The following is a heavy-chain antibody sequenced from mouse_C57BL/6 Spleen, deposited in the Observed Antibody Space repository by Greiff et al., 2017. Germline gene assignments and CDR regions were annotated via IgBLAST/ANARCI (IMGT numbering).Heavy chain of an antibody. CDR2: IWSDGST. CDR1: GFSLTSYG. J-gene: IGHJ3*01. D-gene: IGHD1-1*01. Sequence: QVQLKESGPGLVAPSPSLSITCTVSGFSLTSYGVHWVRQPPGKGLEWLVVIWSDGSTTYNSALKARLSISKDNSKSQVFLKMNSLQTDDTAMYYCARQEGYYYDWFAYWGQGTLVTVSA. V-gene: IGHV2-6-1*01. CDR3: ARQEGYYYDWFAY.